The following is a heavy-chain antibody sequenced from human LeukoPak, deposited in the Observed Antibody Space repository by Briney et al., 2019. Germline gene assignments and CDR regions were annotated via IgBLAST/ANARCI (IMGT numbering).Heavy chain of an antibody. Sequence: GASVKVSCKTSGYTFTTYYMHWVRQAPGQGLEWMGIINPSGGSASYAQKFQGRVTMSRDTSTSTVYMEVTSLRSEDTAIYFCARGARGYDHFGYWGQGTLVTVSS. V-gene: IGHV1-46*01. CDR2: INPSGGSA. D-gene: IGHD5-12*01. CDR3: ARGARGYDHFGY. CDR1: GYTFTTYY. J-gene: IGHJ4*02.